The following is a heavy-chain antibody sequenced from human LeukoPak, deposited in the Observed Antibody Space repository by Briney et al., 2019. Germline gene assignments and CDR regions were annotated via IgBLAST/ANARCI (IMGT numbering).Heavy chain of an antibody. D-gene: IGHD1-26*01. J-gene: IGHJ4*02. CDR1: GFTFNSNW. V-gene: IGHV3-7*01. Sequence: GSLRLSCAASGFTFNSNWMTWVRQAPGKGLEWVANTNQDGSEKYYVDSVKGRFTISRDNAKSSLYLQMNSLRAEDTAVYYCAKPAFSGSYLAYDYWGQGTLVTVSS. CDR2: TNQDGSEK. CDR3: AKPAFSGSYLAYDY.